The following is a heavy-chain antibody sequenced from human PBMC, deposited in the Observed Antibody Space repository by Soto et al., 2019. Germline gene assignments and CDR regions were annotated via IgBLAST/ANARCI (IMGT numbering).Heavy chain of an antibody. J-gene: IGHJ4*02. Sequence: PGGSLRLSCAASGFTFSSYAMHWVRQTPGKGLEYVSAISSNGGSTYYANSAKGRFTISRDNSKNTLYLQMGSLRAEDMAVYYCARQSYSSYYFDYWGQGTLVTVSS. CDR1: GFTFSSYA. D-gene: IGHD6-13*01. CDR3: ARQSYSSYYFDY. CDR2: ISSNGGST. V-gene: IGHV3-64*01.